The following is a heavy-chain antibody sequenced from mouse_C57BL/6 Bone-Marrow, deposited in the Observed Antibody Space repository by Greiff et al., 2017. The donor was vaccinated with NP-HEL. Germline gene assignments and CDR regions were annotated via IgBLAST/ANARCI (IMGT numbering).Heavy chain of an antibody. CDR3: AREDYGSSYGDYFDY. J-gene: IGHJ2*01. Sequence: EVMLVESGPGLVKPSQTVFLTCTVTGISITTGNYRWSWIRQFPGNKLEWIGYIYYSGTITSHPSITSRTTITRDTPKNQFFLEMNSLTAEDTATYDCAREDYGSSYGDYFDYWGQGTTLTVSS. V-gene: IGHV3-5*01. D-gene: IGHD1-1*01. CDR2: IYYSGTI. CDR1: GISITTGNYR.